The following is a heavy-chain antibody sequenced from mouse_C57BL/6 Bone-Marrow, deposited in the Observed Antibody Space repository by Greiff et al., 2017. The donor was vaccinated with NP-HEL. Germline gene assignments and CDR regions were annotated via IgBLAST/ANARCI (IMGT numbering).Heavy chain of an antibody. CDR2: INPGSGGT. J-gene: IGHJ2*01. V-gene: IGHV1-54*01. D-gene: IGHD3-2*02. CDR3: ARSGQLRLRLDY. Sequence: LQESGAELVRPGTSVKVSCKASGYAFTNYLIEWVKQRPGQGLEWLGVINPGSGGTNSNEKFKGKATLTADKSSRTAYMQLRRLQSADSAVYFCARSGQLRLRLDYWGQGTTLTVSS. CDR1: GYAFTNYL.